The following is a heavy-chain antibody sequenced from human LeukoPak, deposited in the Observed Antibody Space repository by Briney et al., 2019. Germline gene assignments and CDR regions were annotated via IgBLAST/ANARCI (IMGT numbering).Heavy chain of an antibody. CDR2: IYPGDSKT. V-gene: IGHV5-51*01. CDR3: ARLEYSSSSGEGWFDP. CDR1: GXRYTSYW. Sequence: GESLKISCKGSGXRYTSYWIGWARQMPGKGLEWMGIIYPGDSKTRYSPSFQGQVTISADKSISTAYLQWNSLKASDTAMYYCARLEYSSSSGEGWFDPWGQGTLVTVSS. D-gene: IGHD6-6*01. J-gene: IGHJ5*02.